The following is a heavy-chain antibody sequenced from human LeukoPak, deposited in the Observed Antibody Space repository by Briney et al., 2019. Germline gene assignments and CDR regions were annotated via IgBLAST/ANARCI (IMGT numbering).Heavy chain of an antibody. V-gene: IGHV1-24*01. Sequence: ASVKVSCKVSGYTLTELSVHWVRQAPGKGLEWMGGFDPGDGETIYAQKFQGRVTMTEDTSTDTAYMELSSLRSEDTAVYYCATSTLYSSGWYWWFDYWGQGTLVTVSS. D-gene: IGHD6-19*01. J-gene: IGHJ4*02. CDR1: GYTLTELS. CDR3: ATSTLYSSGWYWWFDY. CDR2: FDPGDGET.